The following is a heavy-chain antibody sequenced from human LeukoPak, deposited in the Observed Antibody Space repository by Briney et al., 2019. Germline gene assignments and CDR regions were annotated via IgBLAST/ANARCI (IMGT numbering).Heavy chain of an antibody. J-gene: IGHJ3*02. CDR3: ARDTLVYADSPDAFDI. Sequence: PGGSLRLSCAASGFTFSNYWMTWVRQAPGKGLEWVASINQDRGEIHYVDSVRGRFTISRDNAKNSLSLQMSSLTAEDTAVYYCARDTLVYADSPDAFDIWGQGTMVTVSS. CDR2: INQDRGEI. D-gene: IGHD4-17*01. CDR1: GFTFSNYW. V-gene: IGHV3-7*01.